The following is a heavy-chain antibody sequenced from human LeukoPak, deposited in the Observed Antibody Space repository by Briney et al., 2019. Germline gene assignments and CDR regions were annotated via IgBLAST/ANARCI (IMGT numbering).Heavy chain of an antibody. J-gene: IGHJ4*02. V-gene: IGHV3-66*01. Sequence: GGSLRLSCAASGFTVSRNSMNWVRQAPGKGLEWVSVIYSGGSTYYADSVKGRFTISRDDSKKTVYLQMNSLRAEDTAVYYCARESDILTGYPFDYWGQGTLVTVSS. CDR1: GFTVSRNS. CDR2: IYSGGST. CDR3: ARESDILTGYPFDY. D-gene: IGHD3-9*01.